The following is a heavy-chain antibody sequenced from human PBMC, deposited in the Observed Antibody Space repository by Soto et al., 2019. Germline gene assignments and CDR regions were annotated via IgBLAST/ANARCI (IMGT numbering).Heavy chain of an antibody. V-gene: IGHV3-73*01. CDR2: VRSKTQNYAT. CDR1: GLSISSYY. CDR3: TRHTVDY. Sequence: ETLSLTCPFSGLSISSYYWSWVRQASGKGLEWVGRVRSKTQNYATEFAASVRGRFTISRDESKKTIYLHMSGLKTEDTAVYYCTRHTVDYWGQGTPVTVS. J-gene: IGHJ4*02. D-gene: IGHD4-4*01.